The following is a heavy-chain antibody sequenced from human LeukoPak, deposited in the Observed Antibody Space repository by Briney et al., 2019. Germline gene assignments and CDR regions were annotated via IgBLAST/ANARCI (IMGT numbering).Heavy chain of an antibody. J-gene: IGHJ4*02. D-gene: IGHD3-10*01. V-gene: IGHV3-21*01. CDR1: GFTFTDYS. CDR3: VRERFHGSGAPKFDY. Sequence: PGGSLRLSCAASGFTFTDYSINWVRQTPRRGLEWVSCISSTSDYIYYADSVKGRFTISRDNAKNSLYLQMNSLRAEDTAVYYCVRERFHGSGAPKFDYWGQGTLVTVSS. CDR2: ISSTSDYI.